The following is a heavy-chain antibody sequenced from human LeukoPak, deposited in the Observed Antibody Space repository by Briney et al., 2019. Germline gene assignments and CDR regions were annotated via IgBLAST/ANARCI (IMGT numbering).Heavy chain of an antibody. D-gene: IGHD5-24*01. Sequence: GGSLRLSCAASGFTFSRYWMSWVRQAPGKGLERVANIKQDGSEKYYVDSVKGRFIISRDNAKNSMYLQMNSLRAEDTAVYYCARDQDPVEMATTFAYWGQGTLVTVSS. CDR3: ARDQDPVEMATTFAY. J-gene: IGHJ4*02. CDR2: IKQDGSEK. V-gene: IGHV3-7*01. CDR1: GFTFSRYW.